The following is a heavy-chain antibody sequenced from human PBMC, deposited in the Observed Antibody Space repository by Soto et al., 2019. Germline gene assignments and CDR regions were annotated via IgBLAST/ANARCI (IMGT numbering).Heavy chain of an antibody. CDR3: AKENYYDSSGYYWGYFDY. V-gene: IGHV3-23*01. CDR1: GFTFSSYA. J-gene: IGHJ4*02. D-gene: IGHD3-22*01. CDR2: ISGSGGST. Sequence: GGSLRLSCAASGFTFSSYAMSWVRQAPGKGLEWVSAISGSGGSTYYADSVKGRFTIPRDNSKNTLYLQMNSLRAEDTAVYYCAKENYYDSSGYYWGYFDYWGQGTLVTVSS.